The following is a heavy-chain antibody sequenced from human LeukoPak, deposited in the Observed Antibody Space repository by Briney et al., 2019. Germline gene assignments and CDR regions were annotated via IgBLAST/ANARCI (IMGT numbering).Heavy chain of an antibody. J-gene: IGHJ4*02. Sequence: SETLSLTCTVSSGSISSSSYYWGWIRQPPGKGLEWIGSIYYSGSTYYNPSLKSRVTISVDTSKNQFSLKLSSVTAADTAVYYCARRSMVRGVILFDYWGQGTLVTVSS. CDR3: ARRSMVRGVILFDY. CDR2: IYYSGST. V-gene: IGHV4-39*01. D-gene: IGHD3-10*01. CDR1: SGSISSSSYY.